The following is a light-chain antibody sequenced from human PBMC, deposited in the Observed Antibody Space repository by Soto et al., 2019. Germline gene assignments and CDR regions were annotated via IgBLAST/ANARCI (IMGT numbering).Light chain of an antibody. Sequence: QSALTQPASVSGSPGQSITISCTGTSSDVGGYKFVSWYQQHPGKAPKLMIYEVSNRPSGVSNRFSGSKSGNTASLTISGLQAGDGADYYCSSYTTSSTRVFGGGTQLTVL. V-gene: IGLV2-14*01. CDR3: SSYTTSSTRV. J-gene: IGLJ3*02. CDR1: SSDVGGYKF. CDR2: EVS.